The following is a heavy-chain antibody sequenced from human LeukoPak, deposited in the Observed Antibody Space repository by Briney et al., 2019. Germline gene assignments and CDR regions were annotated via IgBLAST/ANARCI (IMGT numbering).Heavy chain of an antibody. CDR3: ANDEVGGSRWSGGGFEFDP. CDR2: ISWNSGSI. V-gene: IGHV3-9*03. J-gene: IGHJ5*02. Sequence: PGRSLRLSCAASGFTFDDYAMHWVRQAPGKGLEWVSGISWNSGSIGYADSVKGRFTISRDNAKNSLYPQMNSLRAEDLAVYYCANDEVGGSRWSGGGFEFDPWGQGTLVTVSS. D-gene: IGHD6-19*01. CDR1: GFTFDDYA.